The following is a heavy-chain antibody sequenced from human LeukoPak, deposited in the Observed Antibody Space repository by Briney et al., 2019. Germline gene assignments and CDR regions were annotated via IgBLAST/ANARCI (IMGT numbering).Heavy chain of an antibody. CDR1: GFTFSNYS. V-gene: IGHV3-21*01. Sequence: GSLRLSCAASGFTFSNYSMNWVRQAPGKGLEWVSSISSSSSYIYYADSVKGRFTISRDNAKNSLYLQMNSLRAEDTAVYYCARSSYGSGRRGAFDIWGQGTMVTVSS. CDR2: ISSSSSYI. J-gene: IGHJ3*02. CDR3: ARSSYGSGRRGAFDI. D-gene: IGHD3-10*01.